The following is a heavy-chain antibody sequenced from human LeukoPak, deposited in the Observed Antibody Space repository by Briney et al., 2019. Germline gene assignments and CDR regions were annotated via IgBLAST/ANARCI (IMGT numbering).Heavy chain of an antibody. CDR1: GFTFSSYA. CDR3: AKMGLHVYYYYMDV. V-gene: IGHV3-23*01. CDR2: INNSGGST. Sequence: PGGSLRLSCAASGFTFSSYAMNWVRQAPGKGLAWVSGINNSGGSTYYADSVKGRFTISRDNSKNTLYLQMNSLRAEDTAVYYCAKMGLHVYYYYMDVWGKGTTVTVSS. D-gene: IGHD3-16*01. J-gene: IGHJ6*03.